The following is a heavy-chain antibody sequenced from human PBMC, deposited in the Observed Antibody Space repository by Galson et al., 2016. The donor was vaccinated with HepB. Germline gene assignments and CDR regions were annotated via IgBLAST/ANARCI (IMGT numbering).Heavy chain of an antibody. J-gene: IGHJ6*02. CDR2: ISYDRSNK. Sequence: SLRLSCAASGFAFSSHSMNWVRQAPGKGLEWVAVISYDRSNKNYAASVKGRFTISRDNSKNTLYLQMNSLTAEDTAVYYCARFGGSLGMDVWGQGTTVTVSS. V-gene: IGHV3-30*03. CDR1: GFAFSSHS. CDR3: ARFGGSLGMDV. D-gene: IGHD2-15*01.